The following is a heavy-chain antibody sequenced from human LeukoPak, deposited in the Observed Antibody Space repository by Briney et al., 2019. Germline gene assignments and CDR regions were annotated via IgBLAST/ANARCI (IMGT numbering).Heavy chain of an antibody. CDR1: GGSTSNSRYY. CDR3: ARIGAVAGTKGFDY. Sequence: SETLSPTCTVSGGSTSNSRYYWGWVRQPPGKGLECIGSVYYSGSTYYNPSLKSRVTISVDTSKNQFSLKLSSVAAADTAVYYCARIGAVAGTKGFDYWGQGTLVTVSS. V-gene: IGHV4-39*01. D-gene: IGHD6-19*01. CDR2: VYYSGST. J-gene: IGHJ4*02.